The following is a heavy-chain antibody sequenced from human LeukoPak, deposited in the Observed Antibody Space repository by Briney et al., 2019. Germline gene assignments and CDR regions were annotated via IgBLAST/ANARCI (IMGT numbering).Heavy chain of an antibody. CDR1: GFSFSIYA. D-gene: IGHD7-27*01. V-gene: IGHV3-23*01. Sequence: GGSLRLSCAACGFSFSIYAVSWVRQAPGKGLEWVSGISDGGSSTYYADSVKGRFTISRDDSKNTLYLQMNSLRAEDTAVYYCAKVQLGIGIDYWGQGTLVTVSS. CDR3: AKVQLGIGIDY. J-gene: IGHJ4*02. CDR2: ISDGGSST.